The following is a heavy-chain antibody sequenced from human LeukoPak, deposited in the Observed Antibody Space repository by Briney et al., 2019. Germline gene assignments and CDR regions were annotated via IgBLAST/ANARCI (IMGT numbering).Heavy chain of an antibody. V-gene: IGHV3-30-3*01. CDR3: ARKHFDL. CDR2: ISYDGSNK. Sequence: GSLRLSCAASGFTLSSYAMHWVRQAPGKGLEWVAVISYDGSNKYYADSVKGRFTISRDNSKNTLYLQMNSLRAEDTAVYFCARKHFDLWGRGTLVTVSS. J-gene: IGHJ2*01. CDR1: GFTLSSYA.